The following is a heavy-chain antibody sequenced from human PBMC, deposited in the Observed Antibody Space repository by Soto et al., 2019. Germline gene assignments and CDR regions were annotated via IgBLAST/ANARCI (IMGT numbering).Heavy chain of an antibody. CDR1: GITFSTYA. J-gene: IGHJ3*02. Sequence: PGGSLRLSCAASGITFSTYAMSWVRQAPGKGLEWVSGVSSSGVNTYYADSVKGRFTISRDNSKNTLYLQMNSLRAEDTAVYYCAKVIIGIVVVPAAMGAFDIWGQGTMVTVSS. D-gene: IGHD2-2*01. CDR2: VSSSGVNT. V-gene: IGHV3-23*01. CDR3: AKVIIGIVVVPAAMGAFDI.